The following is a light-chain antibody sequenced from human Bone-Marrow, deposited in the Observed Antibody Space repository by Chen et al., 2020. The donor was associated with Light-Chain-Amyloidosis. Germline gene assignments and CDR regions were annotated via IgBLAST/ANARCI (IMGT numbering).Light chain of an antibody. CDR1: NIGSTS. V-gene: IGLV3-21*02. Sequence: SYVLTQPSSVSVAPGQTAPIACGGNNIGSTSVHWYQQTPGQAPLLVVYDDSDRPSVIPKRLSGSNSGNTATLTISRVEAGNEADDYGQVWDRSSDRPEFVGGTKLTVL. CDR2: DDS. J-gene: IGLJ3*02. CDR3: QVWDRSSDRPE.